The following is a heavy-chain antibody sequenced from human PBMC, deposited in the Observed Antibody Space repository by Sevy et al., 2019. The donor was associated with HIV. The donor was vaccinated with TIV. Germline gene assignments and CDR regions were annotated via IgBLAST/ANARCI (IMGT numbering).Heavy chain of an antibody. D-gene: IGHD6-13*01. CDR3: ASASSSWYPYYYYYYYMDV. CDR2: IYSGGST. V-gene: IGHV3-53*01. CDR1: GFTVSSNY. Sequence: GGSLRLSCAASGFTVSSNYMSWVRQAPGKGLEWVSVIYSGGSTYYADSVKGRFTISRDNSKNTLYLQMNSLRAEDTAVYYCASASSSWYPYYYYYYYMDVWGKGTTVTVSS. J-gene: IGHJ6*03.